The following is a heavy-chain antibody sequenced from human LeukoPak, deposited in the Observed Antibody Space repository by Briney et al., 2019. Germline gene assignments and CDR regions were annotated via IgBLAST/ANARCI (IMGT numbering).Heavy chain of an antibody. J-gene: IGHJ4*02. CDR2: ISTDNGNT. Sequence: ASVTVSFKASGYSFTSYGINWVRQAPGQGLEWMGWISTDNGNTDYAQNLQGRVTMTTDTSTSTAYMELRSLRSDDTAVYYCARGYSYGYGPLDYWGQGTLVTVSS. V-gene: IGHV1-18*01. CDR3: ARGYSYGYGPLDY. D-gene: IGHD5-18*01. CDR1: GYSFTSYG.